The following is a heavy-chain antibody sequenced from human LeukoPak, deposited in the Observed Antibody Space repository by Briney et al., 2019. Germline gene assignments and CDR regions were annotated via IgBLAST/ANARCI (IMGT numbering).Heavy chain of an antibody. CDR2: FDPEDGET. V-gene: IGHV1-24*01. CDR3: ATVGTYYYVSSGLDY. D-gene: IGHD3-22*01. CDR1: GYTLTELS. J-gene: IGHJ4*02. Sequence: ASVKVSCQVSGYTLTELSMHWVRQAPGKGLEWMGGFDPEDGETIYAQKFQGRVTITEDTSTDTAYMELSSLRTEDTAVYYCATVGTYYYVSSGLDYWGQGTLVTVSS.